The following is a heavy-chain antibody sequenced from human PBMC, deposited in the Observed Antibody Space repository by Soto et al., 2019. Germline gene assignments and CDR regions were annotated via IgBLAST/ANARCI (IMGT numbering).Heavy chain of an antibody. CDR3: AKDLDILTGYYIGNAFDI. V-gene: IGHV3-23*01. D-gene: IGHD3-9*01. Sequence: GGSLRLSCAASGFTFSSYAMSWVRQAPGKGLEWVSAISGSGGSTYYADSVKGRFTISRDNSKNTLYLQMNSLRAEDTAVYYCAKDLDILTGYYIGNAFDIWGQGTMVTVSS. J-gene: IGHJ3*02. CDR2: ISGSGGST. CDR1: GFTFSSYA.